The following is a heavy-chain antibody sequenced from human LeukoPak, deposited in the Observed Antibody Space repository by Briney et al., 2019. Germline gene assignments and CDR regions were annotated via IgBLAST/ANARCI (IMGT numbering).Heavy chain of an antibody. D-gene: IGHD2-2*01. V-gene: IGHV1-18*01. J-gene: IGHJ4*02. CDR2: ISGNNDNP. Sequence: ASVKVSCKASGYTFSNCGISWVRQAPGQGLEWMGWISGNNDNPNYGQKFQGRFTVTTDSSTSTAYMELRNLRSDDTAVYYCARDGTSTDDCWGQGTLVTVSS. CDR1: GYTFSNCG. CDR3: ARDGTSTDDC.